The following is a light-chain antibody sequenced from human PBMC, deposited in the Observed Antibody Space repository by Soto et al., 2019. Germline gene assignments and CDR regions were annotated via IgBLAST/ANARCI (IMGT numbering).Light chain of an antibody. CDR1: QSVNSW. CDR3: QQYNSYWT. CDR2: KAS. J-gene: IGKJ1*01. V-gene: IGKV1-5*03. Sequence: DIQMTQSPSTLSASVGDRVTITCRASQSVNSWLAWYQQKPGKAPKLLIYKASSLESGVPSRFSGSGSGTEFTITISSLQHDYFATYYCQQYNSYWTFGQGTKVEIK.